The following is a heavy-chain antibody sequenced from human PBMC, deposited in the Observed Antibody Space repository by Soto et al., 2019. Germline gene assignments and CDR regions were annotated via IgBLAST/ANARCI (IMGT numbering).Heavy chain of an antibody. Sequence: GGSLRLSCAVSGFTFSSYSMTWVRQAPGMGLEWVSAITGSGGRTYYADSVKGRFTISRDNSKNTLYLQMNSLRAEDSAVYYCAKALGYCTNTGCYYDYWGQGT. CDR2: ITGSGGRT. CDR3: AKALGYCTNTGCYYDY. V-gene: IGHV3-23*01. D-gene: IGHD2-2*01. CDR1: GFTFSSYS. J-gene: IGHJ4*02.